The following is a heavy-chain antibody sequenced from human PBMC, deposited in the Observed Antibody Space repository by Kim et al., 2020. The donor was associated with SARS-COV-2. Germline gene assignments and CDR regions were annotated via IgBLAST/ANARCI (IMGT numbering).Heavy chain of an antibody. J-gene: IGHJ4*02. CDR3: VKGVASIPPDYDILTGLSY. CDR1: GFTFSSYA. Sequence: GGSLRLSCSASGFTFSSYAMHWVRQAPGKGLEYVSAISSNGGSTYYADSVKGRFTISRDNSKNTLYLQMSSLRAEDTAVYYCVKGVASIPPDYDILTGLSYWGQGTLVTVSS. D-gene: IGHD3-9*01. V-gene: IGHV3-64D*06. CDR2: ISSNGGST.